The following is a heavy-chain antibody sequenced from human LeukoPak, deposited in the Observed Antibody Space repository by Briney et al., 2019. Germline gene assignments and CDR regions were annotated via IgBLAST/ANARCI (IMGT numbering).Heavy chain of an antibody. CDR2: IYYSGST. CDR3: ARARTSRRDYYYYMDV. V-gene: IGHV4-39*07. CDR1: AGSISSSSYY. J-gene: IGHJ6*03. Sequence: SETLSLTCTVSAGSISSSSYYWGWIRQPPGKGLEWIGSIYYSGSTYYNPSLKSRVTISVDTSKNQFSLKLSSVTAADTAVYYCARARTSRRDYYYYMDVWGKGTTVTVSS.